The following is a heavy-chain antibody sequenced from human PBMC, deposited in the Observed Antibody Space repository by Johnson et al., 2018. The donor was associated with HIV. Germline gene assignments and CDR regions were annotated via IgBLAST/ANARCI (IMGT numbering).Heavy chain of an antibody. V-gene: IGHV3-30*04. Sequence: QVQLVESGGGLVKPGGSLRLSCAASGFSFSSYAMHWVRQAPGKGLEWVTVISYDGGLKYYADSVKGRFTISRDNSKNTLYLQMNSLRAEDTAVYYCARDDGGGGDAFDIWGQGTMVTVSS. D-gene: IGHD2-15*01. CDR2: ISYDGGLK. J-gene: IGHJ3*02. CDR3: ARDDGGGGDAFDI. CDR1: GFSFSSYA.